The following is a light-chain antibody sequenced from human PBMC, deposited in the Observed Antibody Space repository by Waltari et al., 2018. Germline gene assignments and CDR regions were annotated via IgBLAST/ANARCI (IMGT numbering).Light chain of an antibody. CDR1: RSNIGAGYA. CDR2: DNN. Sequence: QSVLTQPPSVSGAPGQRVTIHCTGSRSNIGAGYAVHWYQQLPGTAPKLLIFDNNNRPSGVPDRFSGSKSGTSASLAITGLQAEDEADYYCQSYDSSLSAHVVFGGGTKLTVL. CDR3: QSYDSSLSAHVV. J-gene: IGLJ2*01. V-gene: IGLV1-40*01.